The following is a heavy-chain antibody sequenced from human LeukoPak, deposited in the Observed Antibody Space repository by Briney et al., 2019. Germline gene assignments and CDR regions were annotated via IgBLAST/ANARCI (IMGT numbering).Heavy chain of an antibody. CDR1: GGSISSRSYY. D-gene: IGHD2-2*01. CDR3: ARGPTEHTHLLPAAILPGWYYYYYMDV. V-gene: IGHV4-39*07. J-gene: IGHJ6*03. Sequence: SETLSLTCTVSGGSISSRSYYWSWIRQPPGKGLEWIGEINHSGSTNYNPSLKSRVTISVDTSKNQFSLKLSSVTAADTAVYYCARGPTEHTHLLPAAILPGWYYYYYMDVWGKGTTVTVSS. CDR2: INHSGST.